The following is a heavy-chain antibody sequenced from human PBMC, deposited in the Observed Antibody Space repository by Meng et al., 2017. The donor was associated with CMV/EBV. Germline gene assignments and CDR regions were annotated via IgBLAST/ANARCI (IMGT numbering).Heavy chain of an antibody. CDR1: GYTFTSSD. CDR2: LPPNSGPT. Sequence: ASVKVSCKASGYTFTSSDINWVRQATCHGLAWMGWLPPNSGPTGSAQQFQGRVTMTRNPSLSTAYMELRSLRSEDTAVYYCARDSTYYDFWSGYSSGMDVWGQGTTVTVSS. D-gene: IGHD3-3*01. V-gene: IGHV1-8*01. J-gene: IGHJ6*02. CDR3: ARDSTYYDFWSGYSSGMDV.